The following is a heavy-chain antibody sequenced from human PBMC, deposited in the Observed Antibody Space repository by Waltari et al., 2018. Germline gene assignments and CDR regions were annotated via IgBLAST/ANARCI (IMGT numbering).Heavy chain of an antibody. V-gene: IGHV3-48*04. D-gene: IGHD1-7*01. CDR1: GFDFNIYS. CDR2: SSSSSGTT. J-gene: IGHJ4*02. Sequence: DVQLVESGGGLVRPGASLRLSCGVSGFDFNIYSMNWVRQAPGKGLKWIAYSSSSSGTTYYADSVKGRFTSSRDNPSNSLYLHMNNLRVEDTGTYYCATELLGAQYDFDHWGRGTLVTVSS. CDR3: ATELLGAQYDFDH.